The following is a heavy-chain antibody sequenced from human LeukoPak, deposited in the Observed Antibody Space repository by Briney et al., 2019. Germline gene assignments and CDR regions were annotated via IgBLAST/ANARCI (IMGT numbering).Heavy chain of an antibody. D-gene: IGHD6-13*01. CDR2: INHSGST. J-gene: IGHJ5*02. CDR1: GGSFSGYY. CDR3: ASSPSIAAAGTGWFDP. V-gene: IGHV4-34*01. Sequence: PSETLSLTCAVYGGSFSGYYWSWIRQPPGKGLEWIGEINHSGSTNYNPSLKSRVTISVDTSKNQFSLKLSSVTAADTAVYYCASSPSIAAAGTGWFDPWGQGTLVTVSS.